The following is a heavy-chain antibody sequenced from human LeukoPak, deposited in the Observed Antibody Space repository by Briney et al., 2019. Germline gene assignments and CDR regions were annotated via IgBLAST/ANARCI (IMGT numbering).Heavy chain of an antibody. CDR3: ASPPGIAAAGLFDY. J-gene: IGHJ4*02. D-gene: IGHD6-13*01. CDR1: GGSISSSSYY. Sequence: PSETLSLTCTVSGGSISSSSYYWGWIRQPPGQGLVWLGSIYYSGSTYYNPSLKSRVTISVDTSKNQFSLKLSSVTAADTAVYYCASPPGIAAAGLFDYWGQGTLVTVSS. V-gene: IGHV4-39*01. CDR2: IYYSGST.